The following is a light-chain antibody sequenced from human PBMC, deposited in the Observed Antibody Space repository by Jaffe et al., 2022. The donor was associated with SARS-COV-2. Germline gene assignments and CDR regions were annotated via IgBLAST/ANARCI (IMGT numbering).Light chain of an antibody. Sequence: QSVVTQEPWISVSPGETVTLTCGLNSDSVSNNYYPSWYQQTAGQPPRALIYSTDTRSSGVPDRFSGSILGNKAALTITGAQAEDEADYYCVLYMGSDTWMFGGGTKVTVL. V-gene: IGLV8-61*01. CDR2: STD. J-gene: IGLJ3*02. CDR1: SDSVSNNYY. CDR3: VLYMGSDTWM.